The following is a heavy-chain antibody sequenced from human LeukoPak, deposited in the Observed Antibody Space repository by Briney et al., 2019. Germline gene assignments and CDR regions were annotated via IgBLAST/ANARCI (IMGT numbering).Heavy chain of an antibody. CDR3: ARDEGVHYDYYDSSGYYTHFDY. Sequence: TGGSLRLSCAASGFTFSSYAMHWVRQAPGKGLEWVAVISSDGSNKYYADSVKGRFTISRDNAKNSLYLQMNSLRAEDTAVYYCARDEGVHYDYYDSSGYYTHFDYWGQGTLVTVSS. D-gene: IGHD3-22*01. V-gene: IGHV3-30-3*01. CDR1: GFTFSSYA. J-gene: IGHJ4*02. CDR2: ISSDGSNK.